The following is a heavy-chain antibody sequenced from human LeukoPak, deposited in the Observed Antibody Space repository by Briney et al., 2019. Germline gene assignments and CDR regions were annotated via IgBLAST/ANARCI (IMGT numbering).Heavy chain of an antibody. Sequence: SETLSLTCTVSGGSISSYYWSWIRQPPGKGLEWIGYIYYSGSTNYNPSLKSRVTISVDTSKNQFSLKLSSVTAADTAVYYCVRERGVSYYDSSGYADYWGQGTLVTVSS. V-gene: IGHV4-59*01. D-gene: IGHD3-22*01. CDR1: GGSISSYY. CDR3: VRERGVSYYDSSGYADY. J-gene: IGHJ4*02. CDR2: IYYSGST.